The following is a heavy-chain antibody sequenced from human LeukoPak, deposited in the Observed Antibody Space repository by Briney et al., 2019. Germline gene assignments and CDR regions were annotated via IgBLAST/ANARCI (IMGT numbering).Heavy chain of an antibody. CDR2: IYYSGST. D-gene: IGHD4/OR15-4a*01. CDR1: GGSISSSSYY. CDR3: ARPLVRDYYFDY. J-gene: IGHJ4*02. V-gene: IGHV4-39*01. Sequence: PSETLSLTCTVSGGSISSSSYYWGWIRQPPEKGLEWIGSIYYSGSTYYNPSLKSRVTISVDTSKNRLSLKLSSVTAADTAVYYCARPLVRDYYFDYWGQGTLVTVSS.